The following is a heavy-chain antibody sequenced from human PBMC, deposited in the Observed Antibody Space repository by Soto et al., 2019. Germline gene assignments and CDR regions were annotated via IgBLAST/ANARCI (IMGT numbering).Heavy chain of an antibody. Sequence: ASVKVSFKASGYTFTSYGIHWLRQAPGQRLEWTGWINAGNGNTKYSEKFQGRVTITRDTSASTAYLELSSLRSEDTAVYYCARDPNDGSAYYHHYYYGMDVWGQGTTVTVSS. CDR1: GYTFTSYG. D-gene: IGHD3-22*01. J-gene: IGHJ6*02. CDR2: INAGNGNT. V-gene: IGHV1-3*01. CDR3: ARDPNDGSAYYHHYYYGMDV.